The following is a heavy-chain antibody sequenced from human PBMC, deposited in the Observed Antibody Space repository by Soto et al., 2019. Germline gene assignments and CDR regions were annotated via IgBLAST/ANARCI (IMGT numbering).Heavy chain of an antibody. CDR1: GFSLSTSGVA. V-gene: IGHV2-5*02. Sequence: QITLKESGPTLVKPTQPLTLTCSFSGFSLSTSGVAVGWIRQPPGKALEWLTLIYWDDDKRYSPSLRSRLNIPKDTAKNRVVLTRINMGPVETAAYYCARPYSSGSSQVAYWGQGTLVTVSS. J-gene: IGHJ4*02. CDR3: ARPYSSGSSQVAY. D-gene: IGHD6-25*01. CDR2: IYWDDDK.